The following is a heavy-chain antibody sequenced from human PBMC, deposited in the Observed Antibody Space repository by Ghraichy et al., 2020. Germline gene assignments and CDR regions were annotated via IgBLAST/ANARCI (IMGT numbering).Heavy chain of an antibody. J-gene: IGHJ4*02. Sequence: SETLSLTCTVAGGSINNYYWSWIRQPPGKGLEWIAYIHYSGITKYNPSLKSRVTISVDTSKNQFSLKVNSVTAADTAVYYCARHAFHFPHFFDYWGQGMLVTVSS. D-gene: IGHD3-16*01. CDR3: ARHAFHFPHFFDY. V-gene: IGHV4-59*08. CDR2: IHYSGIT. CDR1: GGSINNYY.